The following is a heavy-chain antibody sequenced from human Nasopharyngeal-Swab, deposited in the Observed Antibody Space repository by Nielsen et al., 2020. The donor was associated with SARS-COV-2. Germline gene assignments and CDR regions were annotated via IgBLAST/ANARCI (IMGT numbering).Heavy chain of an antibody. D-gene: IGHD3-16*01. CDR3: ARVEGGFYRPYYYGMDV. Sequence: WIRQPPGKGLEWIGYIYCSGSTNYNPSLKSRVTISVDTSKNQFSLKLSSVTAADTAVYYCARVEGGFYRPYYYGMDVWDQGTTVTVSS. J-gene: IGHJ6*02. CDR2: IYCSGST. V-gene: IGHV4-59*01.